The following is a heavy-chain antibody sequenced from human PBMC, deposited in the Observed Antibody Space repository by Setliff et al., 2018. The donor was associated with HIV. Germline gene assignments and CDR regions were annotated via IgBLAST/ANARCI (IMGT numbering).Heavy chain of an antibody. V-gene: IGHV3-11*03. CDR3: ARASYYYDSSGWVDH. Sequence: GGSLRLSCAASGFTFSDYYMSWIRQAPGKGLEWVSYISSSSSYTNYADSVKGRFTISRDNAKNSLYLQMNSLRAEDTAVYYCARASYYYDSSGWVDHWGQGTLVTVSS. CDR2: ISSSSSYT. CDR1: GFTFSDYY. J-gene: IGHJ4*02. D-gene: IGHD3-22*01.